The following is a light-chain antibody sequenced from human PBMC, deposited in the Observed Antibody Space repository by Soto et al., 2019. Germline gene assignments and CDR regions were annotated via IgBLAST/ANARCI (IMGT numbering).Light chain of an antibody. J-gene: IGLJ3*02. CDR1: SSDVGGYNY. V-gene: IGLV2-8*01. Sequence: QSVLTQPPSASGSPGQSVTISCTGTSSDVGGYNYVSWYQQHAGKAPKLMIYAVSKRPSGVPDRFSGSKSGNTASLTVSGLQAEDEADYYCATWDASLSGRVFGGGTKLTVL. CDR2: AVS. CDR3: ATWDASLSGRV.